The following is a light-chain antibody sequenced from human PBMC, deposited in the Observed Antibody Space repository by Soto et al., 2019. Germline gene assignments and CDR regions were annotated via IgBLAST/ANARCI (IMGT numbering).Light chain of an antibody. Sequence: SYELTQPPSVSVAPGQTARITCGGDNIGTKGVHWYQQKPGQAPVLVVYDDSDRPSGIPERFSGSNSANTATLTISRVEVGDEADYYCQVWDSSSDPYVFGTGTKLTVL. CDR3: QVWDSSSDPYV. V-gene: IGLV3-21*02. CDR2: DDS. J-gene: IGLJ1*01. CDR1: NIGTKG.